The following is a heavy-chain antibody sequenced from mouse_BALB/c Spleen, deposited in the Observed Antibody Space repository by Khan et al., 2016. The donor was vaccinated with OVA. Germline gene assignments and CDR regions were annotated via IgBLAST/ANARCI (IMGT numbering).Heavy chain of an antibody. CDR2: IDPFSGDT. D-gene: IGHD2-2*01. J-gene: IGHJ3*01. V-gene: IGHV1S135*01. Sequence: VQLQQSGPELMKPGTSVKISCKASGYSFTTYYIHWVMQSHGKSLEWIGYIDPFSGDTTFNQKFKGKATLTVDKSSSTAYIHLSNLTSEDAAIYYCTRHGYVAWFTYWGQGTLVTVSA. CDR3: TRHGYVAWFTY. CDR1: GYSFTTYY.